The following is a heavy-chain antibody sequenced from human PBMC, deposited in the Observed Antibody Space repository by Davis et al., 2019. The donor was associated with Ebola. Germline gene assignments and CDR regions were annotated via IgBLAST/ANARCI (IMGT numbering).Heavy chain of an antibody. CDR1: GYTFTSYY. CDR3: ARARFVTSFVAVPTTRWFDP. Sequence: AASVKVSCKASGYTFTSYYIHWVRHAPGHGLEWMGRINPDSCGTDYAQKFQGRVTITWDTPINTAYMELRKLTSDDTAVYYCARARFVTSFVAVPTTRWFDPWGQGTLVSVSS. D-gene: IGHD2-2*01. V-gene: IGHV1-2*06. CDR2: INPDSCGT. J-gene: IGHJ5*02.